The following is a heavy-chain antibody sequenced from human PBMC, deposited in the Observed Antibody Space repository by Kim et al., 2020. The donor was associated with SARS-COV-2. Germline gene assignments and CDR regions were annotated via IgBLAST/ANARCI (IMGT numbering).Heavy chain of an antibody. J-gene: IGHJ4*02. Sequence: GGSLRLSCAASGFTFSTYSMNWVRQAPGKGLEWLSYISTGISTYYADSVRGRFTISRDNAKKSLYLQMNSLRDEDTAVYYCARGYYGDYITDYWGQGTL. CDR1: GFTFSTYS. CDR3: ARGYYGDYITDY. D-gene: IGHD4-17*01. CDR2: ISTGIST. V-gene: IGHV3-48*02.